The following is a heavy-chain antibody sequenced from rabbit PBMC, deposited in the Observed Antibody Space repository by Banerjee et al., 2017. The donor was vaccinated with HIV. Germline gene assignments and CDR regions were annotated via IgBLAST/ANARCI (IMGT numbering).Heavy chain of an antibody. J-gene: IGHJ4*01. CDR1: GFSFSSSYY. V-gene: IGHV1S45*01. CDR3: ARHYTGSGTFGGNL. D-gene: IGHD4-2*01. CDR2: IDPVFGGI. Sequence: QEQLEESGGDLVQPEGSLTLTCTASGFSFSSSYYMCWVRQAPGKGLEWIGYIDPVFGGIYYARWVNGRFTISSDNAQNTVDLQMNSLTAADTATYFCARHYTGSGTFGGNLWGPGTLVTVS.